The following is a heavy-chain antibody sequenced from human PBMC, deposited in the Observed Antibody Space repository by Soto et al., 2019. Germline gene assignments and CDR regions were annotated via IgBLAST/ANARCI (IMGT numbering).Heavy chain of an antibody. CDR1: GDSIRGDY. CDR2: IYYSGTT. J-gene: IGHJ6*02. D-gene: IGHD3-16*01. CDR3: ARHNGPLYVGYYYDMDV. V-gene: IGHV4-59*08. Sequence: SETLSLTCTASGDSIRGDYWSWIRQPPGKRLEWIACIYYSGTTNYNPSLKSRVTISVDTSNNQFSLKLSSVTAADTAVYYCARHNGPLYVGYYYDMDVWGQGTTVTVSS.